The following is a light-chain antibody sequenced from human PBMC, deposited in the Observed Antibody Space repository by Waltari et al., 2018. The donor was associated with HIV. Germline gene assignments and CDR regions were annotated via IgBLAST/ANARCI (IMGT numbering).Light chain of an antibody. CDR3: QQYSSPPFT. Sequence: AIRMTQSPSSFSASIGDRVTITCRASQDITNSLAWYQQKPGKAPKLLIHAASTLQSGVTSRFSGDGSGTQFTLTIGCLQSDDLATYLCQQYSSPPFTFGPGTEVDIK. J-gene: IGKJ3*01. V-gene: IGKV1-8*01. CDR2: AAS. CDR1: QDITNS.